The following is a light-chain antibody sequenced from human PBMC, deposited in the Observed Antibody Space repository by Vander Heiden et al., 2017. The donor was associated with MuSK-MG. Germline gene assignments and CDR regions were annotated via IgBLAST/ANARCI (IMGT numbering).Light chain of an antibody. V-gene: IGKV3-11*01. CDR2: DAS. CDR1: QNIDRQ. Sequence: PGENATLSCRASQNIDRQLGWYQQKPGQAPRLIMIDASDRPSGVAAKFSGGGSGTDFTLTISGLEPDDFAVYFCQQRASRPRTFGGGTKVEI. J-gene: IGKJ4*01. CDR3: QQRASRPRT.